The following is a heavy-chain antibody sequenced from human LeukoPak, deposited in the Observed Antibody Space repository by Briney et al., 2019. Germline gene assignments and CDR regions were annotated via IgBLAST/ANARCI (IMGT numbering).Heavy chain of an antibody. CDR3: ARDSPGEGNYYDSSGYSY. J-gene: IGHJ4*02. Sequence: GASVKVSCKASGYTFTSYGISWVRQAPGQGLEWMGWISAYNGSTNYAQKLQGRVTMTTDTSTSTAYMELRSLRSDDTAVYYCARDSPGEGNYYDSSGYSYWGQGTLVTVSS. CDR1: GYTFTSYG. V-gene: IGHV1-18*01. CDR2: ISAYNGST. D-gene: IGHD3-22*01.